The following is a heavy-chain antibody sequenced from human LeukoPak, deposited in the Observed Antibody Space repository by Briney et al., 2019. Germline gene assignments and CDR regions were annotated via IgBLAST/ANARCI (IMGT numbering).Heavy chain of an antibody. CDR3: ASNQQWLVGGHDY. V-gene: IGHV3-21*01. Sequence: GGSLRLSCAASGFTFSSCSMNWVRQAPGKGLEWVSSISSSSSYIYYADSVKGRFTISRDNAKNSLYLQMNSLRAEDTAVYYCASNQQWLVGGHDYWGQGTLVTVSS. CDR2: ISSSSSYI. CDR1: GFTFSSCS. J-gene: IGHJ4*02. D-gene: IGHD6-19*01.